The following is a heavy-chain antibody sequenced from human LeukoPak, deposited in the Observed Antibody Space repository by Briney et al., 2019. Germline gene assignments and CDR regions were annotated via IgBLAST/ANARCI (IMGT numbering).Heavy chain of an antibody. J-gene: IGHJ4*02. Sequence: GASVKVSCKASGYTFTSYGISWVRQAPGQGLEWMGRINPNSGGTNYAQKFQGRVTMTRDTSISTAYMDLSRLRSDDTAVYYCARGHLEVVVAANWYYFDYWGQGTLVTVSS. D-gene: IGHD2-15*01. CDR1: GYTFTSYG. CDR2: INPNSGGT. CDR3: ARGHLEVVVAANWYYFDY. V-gene: IGHV1-2*06.